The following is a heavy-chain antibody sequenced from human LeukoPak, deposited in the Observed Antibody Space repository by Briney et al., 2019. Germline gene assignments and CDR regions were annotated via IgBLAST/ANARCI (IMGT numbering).Heavy chain of an antibody. V-gene: IGHV3-30*18. Sequence: PGRSLRLSCAASGFTVSSYGMHWVRQAPGKGLEWVAVISYDGSNKYYADSVKGRFTISRDNSKNTLYLQMNSLRAGDTAVYYCAKVLVTAISPFDYWGQGTLVTVSS. D-gene: IGHD2-21*02. CDR1: GFTVSSYG. CDR2: ISYDGSNK. CDR3: AKVLVTAISPFDY. J-gene: IGHJ4*02.